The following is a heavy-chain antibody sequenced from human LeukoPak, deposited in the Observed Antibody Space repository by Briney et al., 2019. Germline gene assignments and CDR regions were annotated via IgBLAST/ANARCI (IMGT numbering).Heavy chain of an antibody. D-gene: IGHD1-1*01. J-gene: IGHJ4*02. V-gene: IGHV4-59*01. CDR1: GGSINGYY. CDR2: IYYTGST. Sequence: SETLSLTCTVSGGSINGYYWSWIRQSPGKGLESLGYIYYTGSTNYNPSLKSRVTMSVDTSKNQFSLKLNSVTATDTAVYYCARWNRLIDFWGQGTLVTVSS. CDR3: ARWNRLIDF.